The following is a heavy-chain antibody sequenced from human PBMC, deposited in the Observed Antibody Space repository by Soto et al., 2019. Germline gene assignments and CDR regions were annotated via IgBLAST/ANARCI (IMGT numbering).Heavy chain of an antibody. CDR2: ISSSGSTI. CDR1: GFTFSSYE. Sequence: AGGSLRLSCAASGFTFSSYEMNWVRQAPGKGLEWVSYISSSGSTIYYADSVKGRFTISRDNAKNSLYLQMNSLRAEDTAVYYCARDPTAARLAYCYGMDVWGQGTTVTVSS. V-gene: IGHV3-48*03. CDR3: ARDPTAARLAYCYGMDV. J-gene: IGHJ6*02. D-gene: IGHD6-6*01.